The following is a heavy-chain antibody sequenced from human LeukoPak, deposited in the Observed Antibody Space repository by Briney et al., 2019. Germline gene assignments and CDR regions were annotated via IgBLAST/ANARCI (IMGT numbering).Heavy chain of an antibody. J-gene: IGHJ4*02. CDR2: ISAYNGNT. Sequence: ASVKVSCKASGYTFTSYGISWVQQAPGQGLEWMGWISAYNGNTNYAQKLQGRVTMTTDTSTSTAYMELRSLRSDDTAVYYCARVEVPAVAFDYWGQGTLVTVSS. CDR3: ARVEVPAVAFDY. CDR1: GYTFTSYG. D-gene: IGHD2-2*01. V-gene: IGHV1-18*01.